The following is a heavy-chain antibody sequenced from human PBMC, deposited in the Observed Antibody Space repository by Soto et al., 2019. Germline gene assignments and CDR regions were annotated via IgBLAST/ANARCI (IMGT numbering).Heavy chain of an antibody. CDR2: ISAYNGNT. Sequence: QVQLVQSGAEVKKPGASVKVSCKASGYTFTSYGISWVRQAPGQGLEWMGWISAYNGNTNYAQKLQGRVTMTTDTSTSTAYMELRSPRSDDTAVYYCARTLGITIFGVVTPPDVWGQGTTVTVSS. CDR1: GYTFTSYG. J-gene: IGHJ6*02. V-gene: IGHV1-18*01. CDR3: ARTLGITIFGVVTPPDV. D-gene: IGHD3-3*01.